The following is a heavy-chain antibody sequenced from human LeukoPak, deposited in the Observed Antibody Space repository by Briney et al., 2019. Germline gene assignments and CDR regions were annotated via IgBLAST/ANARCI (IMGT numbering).Heavy chain of an antibody. CDR2: MNPNSGNT. J-gene: IGHJ4*02. V-gene: IGHV1-8*01. D-gene: IGHD3-10*01. Sequence: GASVKVPCKASGYTFTSYDINWVRQATGQGLEWMGWMNPNSGNTGYAQKFQGRVTMTRNTSISTAYMELSSLRSEDTAVYYCARGSLWFAEERAPGGSNWGQGTLVTVSS. CDR3: ARGSLWFAEERAPGGSN. CDR1: GYTFTSYD.